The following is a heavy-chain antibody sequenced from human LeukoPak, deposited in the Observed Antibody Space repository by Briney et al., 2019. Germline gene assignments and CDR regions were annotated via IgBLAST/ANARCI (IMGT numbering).Heavy chain of an antibody. J-gene: IGHJ3*02. CDR1: GGTFSSYA. V-gene: IGHV1-69*06. Sequence: ASVKVSCKASGGTFSSYAISWVRQAPGQGLEWMGGIIPIFGTANYAQKFQGRVTMTEDTSTDTAYMELSSLRSEDTAVYYCATDRGLSGKDAFDIWGQGTMVTVSS. D-gene: IGHD1-26*01. CDR3: ATDRGLSGKDAFDI. CDR2: IIPIFGTA.